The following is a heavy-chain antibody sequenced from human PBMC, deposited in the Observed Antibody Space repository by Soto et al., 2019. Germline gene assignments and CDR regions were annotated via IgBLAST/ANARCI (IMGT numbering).Heavy chain of an antibody. D-gene: IGHD3-22*01. V-gene: IGHV3-74*01. CDR3: ASEDSSGYYCDY. Sequence: GGSLRSSYAASEFTFSIYWMHWVRQAPVKGLVWVSLINSDGSSTSYADSVNGLFTISRDNAKNSLYLQMNSLRAEDTAVYYCASEDSSGYYCDYWGQGTLVTVS. J-gene: IGHJ4*02. CDR1: EFTFSIYW. CDR2: INSDGSST.